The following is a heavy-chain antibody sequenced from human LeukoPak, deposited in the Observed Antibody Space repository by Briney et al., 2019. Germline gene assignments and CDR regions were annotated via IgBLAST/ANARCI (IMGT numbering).Heavy chain of an antibody. V-gene: IGHV1-2*02. J-gene: IGHJ4*02. CDR2: INPNSGGT. Sequence: ASVKVSCKASGYTFTGNHMHWVRQAPGQGLEWMGWINPNSGGTNYAQKFQGRVIMTRDTSISTAYMKMSRLGSDDKAVYYGARWGSENSIDSYGGNCYVLDYWGQGTLVTVSS. CDR1: GYTFTGNH. D-gene: IGHD2-21*02. CDR3: ARWGSENSIDSYGGNCYVLDY.